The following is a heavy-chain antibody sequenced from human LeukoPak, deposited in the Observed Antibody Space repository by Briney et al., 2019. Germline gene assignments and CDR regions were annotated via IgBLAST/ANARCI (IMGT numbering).Heavy chain of an antibody. CDR2: INPNSGGT. D-gene: IGHD2-15*01. CDR3: ARVAGGFYCSGGSCYSIDYGMDV. J-gene: IGHJ6*02. Sequence: GASVKVSCKASGYTFTGYYMHWVRQAPGQGLEWMGWINPNSGGTNYAQKFQGRVTMTRDTSISTAYMELSRLRSDDTAVYYCARVAGGFYCSGGSCYSIDYGMDVWGQGTTVTVSS. V-gene: IGHV1-2*02. CDR1: GYTFTGYY.